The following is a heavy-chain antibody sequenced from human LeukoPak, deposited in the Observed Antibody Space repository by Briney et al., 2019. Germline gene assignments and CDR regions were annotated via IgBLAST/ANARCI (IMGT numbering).Heavy chain of an antibody. Sequence: PGGSLRLSCAASGFTFSSYTMNWVRQAPGKGLEWVSYISSSGSTINYADSVKGRFTISRDNAKNTLYLQMNSLRAEDTAVYYCARDDYGGRGEFDYWGQGTLVTVSS. CDR2: ISSSGSTI. CDR1: GFTFSSYT. J-gene: IGHJ4*02. D-gene: IGHD4-23*01. V-gene: IGHV3-48*04. CDR3: ARDDYGGRGEFDY.